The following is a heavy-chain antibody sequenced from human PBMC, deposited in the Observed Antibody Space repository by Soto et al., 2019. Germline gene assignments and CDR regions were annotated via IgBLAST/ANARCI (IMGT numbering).Heavy chain of an antibody. J-gene: IGHJ6*02. Sequence: ASVKVSCKASGYTFTSYGISAVRQARGQGLEWMGWISAYNGNTNYAQKLQGRVTMTTDTSRRKAYMELGSLRSDDTAVYYCARVNPQRAFWSGYFYYYYRMDVWGQGTTVTVYS. CDR1: GYTFTSYG. V-gene: IGHV1-18*04. CDR2: ISAYNGNT. CDR3: ARVNPQRAFWSGYFYYYYRMDV. D-gene: IGHD3-3*01.